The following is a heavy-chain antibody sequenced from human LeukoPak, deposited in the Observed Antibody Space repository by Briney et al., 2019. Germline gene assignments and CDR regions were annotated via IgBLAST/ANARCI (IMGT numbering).Heavy chain of an antibody. CDR1: GFTVSSNY. D-gene: IGHD5-12*01. J-gene: IGHJ3*02. CDR2: IYSGGST. CDR3: ARDRAYDRFDI. V-gene: IGHV3-66*01. Sequence: GGSLRLSCAASGFTVSSNYMSWVRQAPGKGLEWVSVIYSGGSTYYADSVKGRFTISRDNAKNSVYLQMTSLRAEDTAVYYCARDRAYDRFDIWGQGTMVTVPS.